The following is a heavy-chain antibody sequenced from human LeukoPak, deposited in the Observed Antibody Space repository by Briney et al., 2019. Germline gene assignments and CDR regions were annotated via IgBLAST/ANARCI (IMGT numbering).Heavy chain of an antibody. CDR3: ARDCVSASCYTTHFDY. D-gene: IGHD2-2*02. Sequence: PGGSLRLSCAASGFTFSSYAMSWVRQAPGKGLEWVSYISSSSTNIYYAESVKGRFTISRDNAKNSLYLQMNSLRAEGTAVYYCARDCVSASCYTTHFDYWGQGTLVTVSS. J-gene: IGHJ4*02. V-gene: IGHV3-48*01. CDR1: GFTFSSYA. CDR2: ISSSSTNI.